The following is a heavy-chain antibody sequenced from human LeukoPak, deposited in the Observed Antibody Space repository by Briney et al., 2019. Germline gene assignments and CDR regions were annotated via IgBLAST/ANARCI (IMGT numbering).Heavy chain of an antibody. CDR3: ARAVGYDILTGYSRGWFFDL. CDR2: IYYTGST. D-gene: IGHD3-9*01. J-gene: IGHJ2*01. V-gene: IGHV4-31*03. Sequence: SQTLSLTCTVSGASISSGNSYWTWIRQHPGKGLERIGYIYYTGSTYYNPSLKSRLGISVDTSKNQFSLKLTSVTAADTAVYYCARAVGYDILTGYSRGWFFDLWGRGTLVTVSS. CDR1: GASISSGNSY.